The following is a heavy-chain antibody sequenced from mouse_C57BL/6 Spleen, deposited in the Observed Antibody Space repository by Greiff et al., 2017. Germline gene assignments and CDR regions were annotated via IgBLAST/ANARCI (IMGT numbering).Heavy chain of an antibody. D-gene: IGHD1-1*01. J-gene: IGHJ1*03. CDR1: GYTFTSYW. CDR2: IHPNSGST. Sequence: QVQLQQPGAELVKPGASVKLSCKASGYTFTSYWMHWVKQRPGQGLEWIGMIHPNSGSTNYNEKFKSKATLTVDKSSSTAYMQLSSLTSEDSAVXYCARDYGSSNWYFDVWGTGTTVTVSS. CDR3: ARDYGSSNWYFDV. V-gene: IGHV1-64*01.